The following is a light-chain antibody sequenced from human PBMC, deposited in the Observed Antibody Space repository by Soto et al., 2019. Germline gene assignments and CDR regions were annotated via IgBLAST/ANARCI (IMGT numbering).Light chain of an antibody. CDR1: STDVGSSNY. CDR2: DVN. CDR3: SSHTSSGTYV. J-gene: IGLJ1*01. V-gene: IGLV2-14*01. Sequence: QSVLTQPDSVSGSPVQSIAISCTGTSTDVGSSNYVSWYQQHPGKAPKLMIFDVNNRPSGVSDRFSGSKSGNTASLTISGLQAEDEADYYCSSHTSSGTYVFGTGTKVTVL.